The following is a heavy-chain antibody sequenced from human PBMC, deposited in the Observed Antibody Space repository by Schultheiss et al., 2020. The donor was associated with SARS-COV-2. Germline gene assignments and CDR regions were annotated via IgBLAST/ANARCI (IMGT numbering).Heavy chain of an antibody. D-gene: IGHD1-26*01. J-gene: IGHJ4*02. Sequence: GESLKISCAASGFTFSSYWMSWVRQAPGKGLEWVANIKQDGSEKYYVDSVKGRFTISRDNAKNSLYLQMNSLRAEDTAVYYCARVGVVGAIYYFDYWGQGTLVTVSS. CDR1: GFTFSSYW. V-gene: IGHV3-7*01. CDR3: ARVGVVGAIYYFDY. CDR2: IKQDGSEK.